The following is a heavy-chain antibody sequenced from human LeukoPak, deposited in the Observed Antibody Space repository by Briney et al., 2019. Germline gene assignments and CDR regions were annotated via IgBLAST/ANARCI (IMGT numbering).Heavy chain of an antibody. CDR2: IRSDGSST. D-gene: IGHD1-26*01. Sequence: GGSLRLSCAASGLTFSTYWMHWVRQAPGKGLMWVSHIRSDGSSTYYADSVKGRFTISRDNAKNTLYLQMNSLRAEDTAVYYCARSHEGLDYWGQGTLVTVSS. CDR3: ARSHEGLDY. V-gene: IGHV3-74*01. J-gene: IGHJ4*02. CDR1: GLTFSTYW.